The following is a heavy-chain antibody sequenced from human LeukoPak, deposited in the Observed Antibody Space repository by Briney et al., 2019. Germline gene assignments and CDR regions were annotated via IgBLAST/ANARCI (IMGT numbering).Heavy chain of an antibody. V-gene: IGHV4-59*01. CDR1: GGSISPYY. D-gene: IGHD3-10*01. Sequence: SETLSLTCTVSGGSISPYYWSWLRQPPGKGLEWIGYISYSGSTKNNPSLKSLVTISVDTSKNQFSLKLTSVTAADTAVYYCAKEGAESFPDAFDIWGQGTMITVSS. CDR2: ISYSGST. CDR3: AKEGAESFPDAFDI. J-gene: IGHJ3*02.